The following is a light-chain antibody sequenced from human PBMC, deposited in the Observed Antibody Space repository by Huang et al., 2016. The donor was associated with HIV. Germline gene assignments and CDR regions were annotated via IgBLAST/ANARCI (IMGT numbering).Light chain of an antibody. CDR3: QQYNNWPGYT. CDR2: GAS. J-gene: IGKJ2*01. V-gene: IGKV3-15*01. CDR1: QSVSSN. Sequence: EIVMTQSPATLSVSPGERATLSCRASQSVSSNLAWYQQKPGQAPRLLIDGASTRATGIPARVSGSGSGTEFTLTISSLQSEDFAVYYCQQYNNWPGYTFGQGTKLEIK.